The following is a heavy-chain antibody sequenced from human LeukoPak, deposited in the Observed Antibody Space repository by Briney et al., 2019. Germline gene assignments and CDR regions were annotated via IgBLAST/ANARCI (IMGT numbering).Heavy chain of an antibody. J-gene: IGHJ4*02. CDR2: IYYSGST. CDR3: ARKGGSSFDY. CDR1: GGSISSSSYY. V-gene: IGHV4-39*01. D-gene: IGHD6-13*01. Sequence: PSETLSLTCTVSGGSISSSSYYWGWIRQPPGKGLEWIGSIYYSGSTYYNPSLKSRVTISVDTSKNQFSLKLSSVTAADTAVYYCARKGGSSFDYWGQGTLVTVSS.